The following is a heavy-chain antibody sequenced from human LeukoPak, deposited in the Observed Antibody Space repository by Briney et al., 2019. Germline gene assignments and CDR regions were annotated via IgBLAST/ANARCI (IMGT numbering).Heavy chain of an antibody. Sequence: PGGSLRLSCAASGFTFSDYAMSCVRQAPGKGLDWVSAITAGGDSTYYADSVKGRFTISRDNSKNTLYLQMSSLTVADTAVYYCVKGFRATRPYYFDYLGQGTLVTVSS. CDR1: GFTFSDYA. CDR3: VKGFRATRPYYFDY. D-gene: IGHD6-6*01. V-gene: IGHV3-23*01. CDR2: ITAGGDST. J-gene: IGHJ4*01.